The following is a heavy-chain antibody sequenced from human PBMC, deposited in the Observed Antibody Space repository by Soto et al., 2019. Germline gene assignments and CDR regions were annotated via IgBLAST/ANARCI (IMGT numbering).Heavy chain of an antibody. CDR2: ISGSGSST. J-gene: IGHJ4*02. D-gene: IGHD6-19*01. CDR1: GFTFESCA. V-gene: IGHV3-23*01. Sequence: EVQLLESGGGLVQPGGSLRLSCAASGFTFESCAMSWVRQAPGKGLEWVVGISGSGSSTHYAHSVEGRFTISRDNSKNTLYLQMICLRADAPAVYYCAKGKTSGWYYFDFWGQGTLVTLSS. CDR3: AKGKTSGWYYFDF.